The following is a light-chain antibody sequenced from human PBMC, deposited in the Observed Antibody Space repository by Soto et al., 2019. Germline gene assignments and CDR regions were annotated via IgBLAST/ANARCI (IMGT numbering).Light chain of an antibody. CDR1: SSDFDSSNR. CDR3: SSYTSSSTYV. CDR2: DVS. V-gene: IGLV2-18*02. J-gene: IGLJ1*01. Sequence: QSALTQPPSVSGSPGQSVTISCTGTSSDFDSSNRVSWYQQPPGTAPKLLISDVSNRPSGVPDRFSGSKSGNTASLTISGLQAEDEADYYCSSYTSSSTYVFGTGTKSPS.